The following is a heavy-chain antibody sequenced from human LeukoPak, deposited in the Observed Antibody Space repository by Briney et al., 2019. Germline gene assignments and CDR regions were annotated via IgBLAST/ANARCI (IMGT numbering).Heavy chain of an antibody. V-gene: IGHV4-61*02. D-gene: IGHD3-3*01. CDR1: GGSISSGSYY. CDR2: IYTSGST. J-gene: IGHJ3*02. Sequence: PSQTLSLTCTVSGGSISSGSYYWSWIRQPAGKGLEWIGRIYTSGSTNYNPSLKSRVTISVDTSKNQFSLKLSSVTAADTAVHYCAGDYDFWSGYPHAYGAFDIWGQGTMVTVSS. CDR3: AGDYDFWSGYPHAYGAFDI.